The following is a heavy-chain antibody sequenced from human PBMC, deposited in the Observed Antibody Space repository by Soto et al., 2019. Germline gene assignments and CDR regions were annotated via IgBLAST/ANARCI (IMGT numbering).Heavy chain of an antibody. CDR3: ARERVDSSGWSYFDY. J-gene: IGHJ4*02. V-gene: IGHV1-69*13. D-gene: IGHD6-19*01. CDR1: GGTFSSYA. Sequence: SVKVSCKASGGTFSSYAISWVRQAPGQGLEWMGGIIPIFGTANYAQKFQGRVTITADESTSTAYMELSSLRSEDTAVYYCARERVDSSGWSYFDYWGQGTLVTVSS. CDR2: IIPIFGTA.